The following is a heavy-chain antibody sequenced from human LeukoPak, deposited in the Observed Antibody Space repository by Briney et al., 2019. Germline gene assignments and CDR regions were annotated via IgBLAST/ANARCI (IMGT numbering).Heavy chain of an antibody. CDR3: ARDSEKEYCSSTSCYLYNWFDP. Sequence: GGSLRLSCAASGFTFSSYSMNWVRQAPGKGLEWVSSIISSSSYIYYADSVKGRFTISRDNSKNSLYLQMNSLRAEDTAVYYCARDSEKEYCSSTSCYLYNWFDPWGQGTLVTVSS. CDR1: GFTFSSYS. V-gene: IGHV3-21*01. D-gene: IGHD2-2*01. J-gene: IGHJ5*02. CDR2: IISSSSYI.